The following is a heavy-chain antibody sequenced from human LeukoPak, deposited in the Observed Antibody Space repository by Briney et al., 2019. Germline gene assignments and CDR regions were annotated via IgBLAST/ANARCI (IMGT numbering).Heavy chain of an antibody. CDR2: IDSGGTT. CDR1: GSIVTYDY. J-gene: IGHJ6*02. V-gene: IGHV3-53*04. Sequence: GGSLRPSCVASGSIVTYDYITWVRQAPGKGLEWVSLIDSGGTTYYADSLKGRFTISRHSPNNTLFLQMNNLRPEDTAVYYCARTSYYYDMDVWGPGTTVTVSS. CDR3: ARTSYYYDMDV.